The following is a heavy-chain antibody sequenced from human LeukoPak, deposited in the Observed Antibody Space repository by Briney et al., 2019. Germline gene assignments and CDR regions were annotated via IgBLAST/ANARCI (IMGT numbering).Heavy chain of an antibody. CDR2: IKQDGSEK. Sequence: PGGSLRLSCAASGLTFSNYWMDWVRQAPGKGLEWVANIKQDGSEKNYVDSVKGRFIISRDNAKNSLYLQMNTLRADDTAVYYCARDGFGTGSNWGRGTLVTASS. J-gene: IGHJ4*02. V-gene: IGHV3-7*03. CDR1: GLTFSNYW. CDR3: ARDGFGTGSN. D-gene: IGHD3-16*01.